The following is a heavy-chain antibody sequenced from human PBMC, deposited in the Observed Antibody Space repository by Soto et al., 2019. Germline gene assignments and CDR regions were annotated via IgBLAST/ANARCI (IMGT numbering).Heavy chain of an antibody. D-gene: IGHD2-2*01. V-gene: IGHV3-21*01. CDR3: ARQPCSSPSSYPNYFDP. CDR1: GFTFSKYS. J-gene: IGHJ5*02. CDR2: ISSGSSYI. Sequence: EVQLVESGGGLVKPGGSLRLSCVASGFTFSKYSMNWVRQAPDKGLEWVSAISSGSSYIYYADSVKGRFTISRDNGENSLYLQMNSLRTEDTAIYYCARQPCSSPSSYPNYFDPWGQGTLVTVSS.